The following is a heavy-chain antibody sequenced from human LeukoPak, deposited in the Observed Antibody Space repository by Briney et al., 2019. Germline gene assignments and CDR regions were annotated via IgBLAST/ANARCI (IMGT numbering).Heavy chain of an antibody. D-gene: IGHD2-2*02. J-gene: IGHJ4*02. V-gene: IGHV4-30-2*01. CDR3: ASQLLYWGAGALGQTGFDY. CDR1: GGSIGSGGYS. CDR2: IYHSGST. Sequence: SETLSLTCAVSGGSIGSGGYSWSWIRQPPGKGLEWIGYIYHSGSTYYNPSLKSRVTISVDRSKNQFSLKLSSVTAADTAVYYCASQLLYWGAGALGQTGFDYWGQGTLVTVSS.